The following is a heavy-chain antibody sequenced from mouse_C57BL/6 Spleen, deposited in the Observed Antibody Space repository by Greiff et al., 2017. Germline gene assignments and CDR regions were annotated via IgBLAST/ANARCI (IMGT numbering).Heavy chain of an antibody. V-gene: IGHV1-69*01. CDR2: IDPSDSYT. J-gene: IGHJ2*01. Sequence: QVQLQQPGAELVMPGASVKLSCKASGYTFTSYWMHWVKQRPGQGLEWIGEIDPSDSYTNYNQKFKGKSTLTVDKSSSTAYMQLSSLTSEDSAVYYCARRNFYYFDYLGQGTTLTVSS. CDR3: ARRNFYYFDY. CDR1: GYTFTSYW.